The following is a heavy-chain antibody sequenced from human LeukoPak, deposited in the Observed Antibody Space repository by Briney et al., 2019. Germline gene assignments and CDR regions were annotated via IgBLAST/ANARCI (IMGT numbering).Heavy chain of an antibody. CDR1: GFTVSSNS. J-gene: IGHJ3*02. Sequence: PGGSLRLSCAASGFTVSSNSMTWVRQAPGKGLEWVSVIYSGGSGGSTYYADSVKGRFTISRDNSKNTLYLQMNSPRAEDTALYYCARRGRAAHAFDIWGQGTMVTVSS. V-gene: IGHV3-66*04. CDR2: IYSGGSGGST. CDR3: ARRGRAAHAFDI. D-gene: IGHD6-6*01.